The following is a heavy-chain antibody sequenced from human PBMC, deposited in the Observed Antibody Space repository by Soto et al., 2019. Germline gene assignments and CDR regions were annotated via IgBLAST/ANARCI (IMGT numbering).Heavy chain of an antibody. V-gene: IGHV3-7*03. CDR1: GFSFSSYW. CDR2: IKPDGREK. CDR3: AGDGVRNGAYNGWLDP. Sequence: EVQLVESGGGLVQTGGSLRLSCAASGFSFSSYWMTWVRQAPGKGLEWVANIKPDGREKYYVASVKGRFTISRDNGKNLLYLQMDSLIPDDTAVYYCAGDGVRNGAYNGWLDPWGQGTLVTVSS. D-gene: IGHD3-16*01. J-gene: IGHJ5*02.